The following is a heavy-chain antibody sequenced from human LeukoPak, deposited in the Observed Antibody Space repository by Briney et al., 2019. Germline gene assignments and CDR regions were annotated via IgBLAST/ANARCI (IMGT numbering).Heavy chain of an antibody. CDR3: ARHGAMTGNFQH. Sequence: SETLSLTCTVSGGSISSGSYYWGWIHQPPGKGLEWIGSIYYSGSTYYNPSLKSRVTISVDTSNNQFSLELSSVTAADMAVYYCARHGAMTGNFQHWGQGTLVTVSS. V-gene: IGHV4-39*01. CDR2: IYYSGST. J-gene: IGHJ1*01. D-gene: IGHD3-9*01. CDR1: GGSISSGSYY.